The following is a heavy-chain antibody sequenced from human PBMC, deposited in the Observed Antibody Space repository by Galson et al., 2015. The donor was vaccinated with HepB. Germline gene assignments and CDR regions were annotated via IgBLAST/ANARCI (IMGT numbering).Heavy chain of an antibody. V-gene: IGHV3-21*01. J-gene: IGHJ4*02. Sequence: SLRLSCAASGFTFSGYTMNWVRQAPGKGLEWVSCISSSTYIFYADSVKGRFTISRDTAKNSLYLQMNTLRAEDTAVYYCARGNIRVPGTEISGEIDYWGQGTLVTVSS. CDR1: GFTFSGYT. CDR3: ARGNIRVPGTEISGEIDY. CDR2: ISSSTYI. D-gene: IGHD2/OR15-2a*01.